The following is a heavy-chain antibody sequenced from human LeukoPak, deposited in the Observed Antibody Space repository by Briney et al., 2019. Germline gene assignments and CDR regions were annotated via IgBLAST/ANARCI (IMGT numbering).Heavy chain of an antibody. CDR3: AKDLSAAGTVDGGMDV. V-gene: IGHV3-9*01. CDR2: ISWNSGSI. J-gene: IGHJ6*02. D-gene: IGHD6-13*01. CDR1: GFTFDDYA. Sequence: GRSLRLSCAASGFTFDDYAMHWVRQAPGKGLEWVSGISWNSGSIGYADPVKGRFTISRDNAKNSLYLQMNSLRAEDTALYYCAKDLSAAGTVDGGMDVWGQGTTVTVSS.